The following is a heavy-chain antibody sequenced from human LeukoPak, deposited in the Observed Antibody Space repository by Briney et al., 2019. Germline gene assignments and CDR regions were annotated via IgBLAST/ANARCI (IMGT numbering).Heavy chain of an antibody. D-gene: IGHD4-17*01. CDR3: ARGHGDYAPEFDG. CDR2: FSSSSTTN. J-gene: IGHJ4*02. Sequence: GGPLRLSCAASGFTFSSHSMNCVREAPGKGLEGVSYFSSSSTTNLYADSVKGRFTISRDNAKNSLYLQMNSLRDEDTAVYYCARGHGDYAPEFDGWGQGTLVTVSS. CDR1: GFTFSSHS. V-gene: IGHV3-48*02.